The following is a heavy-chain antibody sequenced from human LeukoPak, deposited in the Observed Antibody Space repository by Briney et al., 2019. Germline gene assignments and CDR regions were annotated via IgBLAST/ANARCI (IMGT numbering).Heavy chain of an antibody. Sequence: ASVKVSCKASDYTFTAYGVTWVRQAPGQGLEWMGWISVASGNTNFAPKLQDRVTLTTDTSTNTAYMELRSLRSDDTAVYYCARTYTGYGGRYFDDWGQGTLVTVSS. D-gene: IGHD5-12*01. J-gene: IGHJ4*02. CDR1: DYTFTAYG. CDR3: ARTYTGYGGRYFDD. CDR2: ISVASGNT. V-gene: IGHV1-18*01.